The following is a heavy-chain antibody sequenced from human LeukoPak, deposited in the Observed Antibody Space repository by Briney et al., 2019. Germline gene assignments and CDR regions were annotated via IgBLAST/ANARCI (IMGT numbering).Heavy chain of an antibody. CDR1: GFTFSSYG. CDR2: ISYDGSNK. J-gene: IGHJ3*02. CDR3: ARDPTTFDAFDI. D-gene: IGHD1-1*01. Sequence: TGGSLRLSCAASGFTFSSYGMHWVRQAPGKGLEWVAVISYDGSNKYYADSVKGRFTISRDNAKNSLYLQMNGLRAEDTAVYYCARDPTTFDAFDIWGQGTMVTVSS. V-gene: IGHV3-30*03.